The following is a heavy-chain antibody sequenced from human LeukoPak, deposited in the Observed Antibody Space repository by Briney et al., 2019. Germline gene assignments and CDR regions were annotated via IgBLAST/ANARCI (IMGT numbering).Heavy chain of an antibody. CDR1: GFTFSSYE. V-gene: IGHV3-48*03. CDR2: ISSSDSTI. D-gene: IGHD2-2*01. CDR3: APIPYCSSTSCYNDP. Sequence: PGGSLRLSCAASGFTFSSYEMHWVRQPPGKGLEWVSYISSSDSTIYYADSVKGRFTISRDNAKNSLYLQMNSLRAEDTAVYYCAPIPYCSSTSCYNDPWGQGTLVTVSS. J-gene: IGHJ5*02.